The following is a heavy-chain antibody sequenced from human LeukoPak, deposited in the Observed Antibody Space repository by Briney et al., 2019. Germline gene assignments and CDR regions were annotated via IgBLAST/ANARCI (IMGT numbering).Heavy chain of an antibody. D-gene: IGHD6-13*01. J-gene: IGHJ4*02. CDR3: ARDSRPIFEWQQLGGDY. CDR2: INPNSGGT. V-gene: IGHV1-2*02. CDR1: GYTFTDYY. Sequence: ASVKVSCKASGYTFTDYYIHWVRQAPGQGLEWMGWINPNSGGTNYAQKFQGRVTMTRDTSISTAYMELSRLRSDDTAVYYCARDSRPIFEWQQLGGDYWGQGTLVTVSS.